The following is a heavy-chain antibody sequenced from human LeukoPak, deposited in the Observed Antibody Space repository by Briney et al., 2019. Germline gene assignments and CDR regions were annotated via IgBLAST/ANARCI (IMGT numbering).Heavy chain of an antibody. CDR1: GYTFTSYG. D-gene: IGHD3-9*01. V-gene: IGHV1-18*01. CDR3: ARTHEIYDILTGAPFDY. CDR2: ISAYNGNT. J-gene: IGHJ4*02. Sequence: ASVKVSCKASGYTFTSYGISWVRQAPGQGLEWMGWISAYNGNTNYAQKLQGRVTMTTDTSTSTAYMELRSLRSDDTAVYYCARTHEIYDILTGAPFDYWGQRTLVTVSS.